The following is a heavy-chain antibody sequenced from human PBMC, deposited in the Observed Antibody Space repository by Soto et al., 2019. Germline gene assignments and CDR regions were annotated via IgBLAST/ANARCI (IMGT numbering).Heavy chain of an antibody. V-gene: IGHV4-34*01. CDR2: INHSGST. CDR1: GGSFSGYY. J-gene: IGHJ6*02. CDR3: ARVRGYSYGYFDYYYGMDV. Sequence: SETLSLTCAVYGGSFSGYYWSWIRQPPGKGLEWIGEINHSGSTNYNPSLKSRVTISVDTSKNQFSLKLSSVTAADTAVYYCARVRGYSYGYFDYYYGMDVWGQGTTVT. D-gene: IGHD5-18*01.